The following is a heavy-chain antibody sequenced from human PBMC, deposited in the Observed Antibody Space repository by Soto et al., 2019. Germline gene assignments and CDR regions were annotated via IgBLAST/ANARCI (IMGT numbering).Heavy chain of an antibody. J-gene: IGHJ6*02. V-gene: IGHV5-51*01. CDR3: ARLVGATPYYYYGMDV. Sequence: PGESLKISCKGSGYSFTSYWIGWVRQMPGKGLEWMGIIYPGDSDTSYSPSFQGQVTISADKSISTAYLQWSSLKASDTAMYYCARLVGATPYYYYGMDVWGQGTTVTAP. D-gene: IGHD1-26*01. CDR1: GYSFTSYW. CDR2: IYPGDSDT.